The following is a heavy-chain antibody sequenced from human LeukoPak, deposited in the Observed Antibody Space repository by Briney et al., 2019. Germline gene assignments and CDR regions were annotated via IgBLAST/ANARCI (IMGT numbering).Heavy chain of an antibody. CDR2: ISSSSRTI. Sequence: PGGSLRLSCAASGFTFSSYSMNWVRQAPGKGLEWVSYISSSSRTIYYADSVKGRFTISRDNAKNSLYLQMNSLRAEDTAVYYCAREGSTFFWGQGTLVTVSS. CDR1: GFTFSSYS. J-gene: IGHJ4*02. D-gene: IGHD2-2*01. V-gene: IGHV3-48*01. CDR3: AREGSTFF.